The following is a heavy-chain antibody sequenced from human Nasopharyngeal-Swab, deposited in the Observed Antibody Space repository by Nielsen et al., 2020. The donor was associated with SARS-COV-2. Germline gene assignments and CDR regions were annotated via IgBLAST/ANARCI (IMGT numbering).Heavy chain of an antibody. CDR3: ARGNSSSWYMYYFDY. CDR2: IYYSGST. D-gene: IGHD6-13*01. Sequence: SETLSLTCTVSGGSISSSSYYWGWIRQPPGKGLEGIGSIYYSGSTYYNPSLKSRVTISEDTSKNQFSLKLSSVTAADTAVYYCARGNSSSWYMYYFDYWGQGTLVTVSS. CDR1: GGSISSSSYY. J-gene: IGHJ4*02. V-gene: IGHV4-39*01.